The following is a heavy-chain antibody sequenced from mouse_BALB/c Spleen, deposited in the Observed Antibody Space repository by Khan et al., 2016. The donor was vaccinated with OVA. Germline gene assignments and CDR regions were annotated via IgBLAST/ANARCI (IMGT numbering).Heavy chain of an antibody. CDR1: GFNIKDTH. CDR2: IDPATDNS. J-gene: IGHJ2*01. V-gene: IGHV14-3*02. D-gene: IGHD4-1*01. Sequence: VQLQQSGAELVKPGASVKLSCTASGFNIKDTHMHWVKQRPEQGLEWIGRIDPATDNSKYDPRFQGQATITADTSSNTAYLHLSSLTSEDTAVYYCAPAGTGDYFDYWGQGTTLTVSS. CDR3: APAGTGDYFDY.